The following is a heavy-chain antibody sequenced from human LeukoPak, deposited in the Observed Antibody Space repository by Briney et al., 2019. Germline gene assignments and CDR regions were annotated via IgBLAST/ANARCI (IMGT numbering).Heavy chain of an antibody. J-gene: IGHJ3*01. V-gene: IGHV3-33*01. D-gene: IGHD6-13*01. CDR3: ARADSSSWPGEAFDA. CDR2: IWSDGSNR. CDR1: GFTFSSYG. Sequence: PGRSLRLSCVASGFTFSSYGMHWVRQAPGKGLEWVAIIWSDGSNRYYADSVKGRFTISRDNSKNTLYLQMSSLRAEDTAVYYCARADSSSWPGEAFDAWGQGTMVTVSS.